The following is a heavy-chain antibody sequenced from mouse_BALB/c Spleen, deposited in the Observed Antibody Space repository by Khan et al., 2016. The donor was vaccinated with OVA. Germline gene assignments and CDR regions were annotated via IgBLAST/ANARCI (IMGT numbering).Heavy chain of an antibody. D-gene: IGHD2-4*01. CDR2: IWSAGGT. J-gene: IGHJ3*01. V-gene: IGHV2-2*02. CDR1: GYSLTSYG. CDR3: AVNYDYDEGIDY. Sequence: QVQLQQSGPGLVQPSQTLSITCTVSGYSLTSYGVHWVRQSPGKGLEWLGVIWSAGGTANYAAFIHRLNISKENTKRQAFFKMNSLQANDTAIYYGAVNYDYDEGIDYWGQGTLVTVSA.